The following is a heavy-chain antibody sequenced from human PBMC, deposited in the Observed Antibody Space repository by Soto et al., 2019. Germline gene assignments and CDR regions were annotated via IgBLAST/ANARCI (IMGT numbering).Heavy chain of an antibody. Sequence: QVQLVQSGAEVKKPGASVKVSCKASGYTFTSYDINWVRQATGQGLEWMGWMNPNSGNTGYAQKFQDRVTMTRTTSITTAYMELNSLRSEDTAVYYCARRGYIAAAGNWFDPWGQGTLVTVSS. D-gene: IGHD6-13*01. CDR3: ARRGYIAAAGNWFDP. CDR1: GYTFTSYD. V-gene: IGHV1-8*01. J-gene: IGHJ5*02. CDR2: MNPNSGNT.